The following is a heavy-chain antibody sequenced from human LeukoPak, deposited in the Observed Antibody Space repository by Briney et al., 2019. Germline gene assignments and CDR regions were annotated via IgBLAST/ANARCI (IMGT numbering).Heavy chain of an antibody. V-gene: IGHV4-59*08. J-gene: IGHJ4*02. Sequence: SETLSLTCTVSGGPMSDSYWSWIRQTPGKGLEWIGYIYSTGSTNYNPSLKSRVTISIDTSKNQFSLKLSSVTAADTAVYYCARLYYGSGSYYNLALDYWGQGTLVTVSS. CDR2: IYSTGST. CDR3: ARLYYGSGSYYNLALDY. D-gene: IGHD3-10*01. CDR1: GGPMSDSY.